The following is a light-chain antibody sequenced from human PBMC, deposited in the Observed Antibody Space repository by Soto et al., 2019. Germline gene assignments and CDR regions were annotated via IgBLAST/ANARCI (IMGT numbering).Light chain of an antibody. CDR2: AAT. V-gene: IGKV3-20*01. Sequence: EIVLTQSPDTLSLSPGERAALSCRASQSVRDSFLAWYQQKPGQSPRLLIYAATSRATGIPERFSGSGSETDFTFTIYRLDPEDFAVYYCQQYGSSPYTFGHGTKLEIK. J-gene: IGKJ2*01. CDR1: QSVRDSF. CDR3: QQYGSSPYT.